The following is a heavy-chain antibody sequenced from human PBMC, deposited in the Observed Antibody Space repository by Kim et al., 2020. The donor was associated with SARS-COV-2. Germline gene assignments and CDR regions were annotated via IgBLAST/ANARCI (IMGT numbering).Heavy chain of an antibody. D-gene: IGHD1-1*01. Sequence: SETLSLTCAVYGGSLSGDYWSWIRQPPGKGLEWIGEINHSGNIKFNPSLKSRVTISVDTSKNQFSLTLSSVAAADTAVYYCARVPRAFRTTRGAPKDGM. CDR1: GGSLSGDY. J-gene: IGHJ6*01. CDR3: ARVPRAFRTTRGAPKDGM. V-gene: IGHV4-34*01. CDR2: INHSGNI.